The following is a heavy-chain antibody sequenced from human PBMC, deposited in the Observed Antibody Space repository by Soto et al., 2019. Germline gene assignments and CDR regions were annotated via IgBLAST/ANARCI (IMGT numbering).Heavy chain of an antibody. Sequence: QVQLVQSGAEVKKPGSSVKVSCKASGGTFSSYAISWVRQAPGQGLEWMGGIIPIFGTANYAQKFQGRVTITADESTSTAYMELSSLRSEDTAVYYCARVSNRERITIFGVVITGGYYYYGMDVWGQGTTVTVSS. CDR3: ARVSNRERITIFGVVITGGYYYYGMDV. CDR1: GGTFSSYA. V-gene: IGHV1-69*01. J-gene: IGHJ6*02. CDR2: IIPIFGTA. D-gene: IGHD3-3*01.